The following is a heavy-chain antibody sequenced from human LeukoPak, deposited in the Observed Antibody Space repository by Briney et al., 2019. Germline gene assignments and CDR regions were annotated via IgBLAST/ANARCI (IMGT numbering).Heavy chain of an antibody. D-gene: IGHD3-10*01. CDR1: GFTFSSYW. CDR2: IKEDGSEK. Sequence: GGSLRLSCAVSGFTFSSYWMSWVRQAPGNGPEWVANIKEDGSEKNYVDSVKGRFTISRDSAKNSLYLQMNSLRAEDTAVYYCARVGSGSSYRPFDYWGQGTLVTVSS. CDR3: ARVGSGSSYRPFDY. J-gene: IGHJ4*02. V-gene: IGHV3-7*01.